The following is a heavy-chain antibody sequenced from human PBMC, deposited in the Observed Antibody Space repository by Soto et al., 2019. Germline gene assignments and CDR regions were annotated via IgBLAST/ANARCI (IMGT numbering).Heavy chain of an antibody. D-gene: IGHD3-10*01. CDR3: AKAGGGFGDFVHH. CDR2: ILYDGSDE. J-gene: IGHJ4*02. Sequence: PGGSLRLSCAASGFTFSSYGMHWVRQAPGKGLEWVTGILYDGSDEYYADSVKGRFTISRENPKNTLYLQMNSLRTEDSAVYYCAKAGGGFGDFVHHWGQGTPVTVSS. V-gene: IGHV3-30*18. CDR1: GFTFSSYG.